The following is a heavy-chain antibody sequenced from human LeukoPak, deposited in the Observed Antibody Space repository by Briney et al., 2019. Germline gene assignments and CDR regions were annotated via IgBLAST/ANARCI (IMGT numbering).Heavy chain of an antibody. Sequence: GGSLRLSCAASGFTFSSYAMHWVRQAPGKGLEWVAVISYDGSNKYYADSVKGRFTISRDNSKNTLYLQMNSLRAEDTAVYYCAGDEGFGEPSTPFDYWGQGTLVTVSS. D-gene: IGHD3-10*01. CDR3: AGDEGFGEPSTPFDY. J-gene: IGHJ4*02. CDR1: GFTFSSYA. V-gene: IGHV3-30*04. CDR2: ISYDGSNK.